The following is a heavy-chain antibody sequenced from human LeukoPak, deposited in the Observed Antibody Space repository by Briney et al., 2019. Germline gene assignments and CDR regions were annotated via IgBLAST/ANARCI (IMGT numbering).Heavy chain of an antibody. V-gene: IGHV1-69*13. D-gene: IGHD3-9*01. J-gene: IGHJ4*02. CDR2: IIPIFGTA. CDR1: GGTFSSYA. Sequence: SVKVSCKASGGTFSSYAISWVRQAPGQGLEWMGGIIPIFGTANYAQKFQGRVTITADESTSTAYMELSSLRSEDTAVYYCAGYYDILTGLDYWGQGTLVTVSS. CDR3: AGYYDILTGLDY.